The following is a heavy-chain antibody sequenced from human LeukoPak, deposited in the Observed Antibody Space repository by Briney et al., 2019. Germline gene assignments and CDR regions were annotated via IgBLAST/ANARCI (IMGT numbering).Heavy chain of an antibody. J-gene: IGHJ4*02. D-gene: IGHD6-13*01. CDR3: ARGLRREQQLLRAFDY. CDR2: MNPNSGKT. CDR1: GYTFTNYD. V-gene: IGHV1-8*01. Sequence: GASVKVSCKASGYTFTNYDINWVRQPTGQGLEWVGWMNPNSGKTGYAQKFQGRVAMTWNTSISTAYMDLSSLRSEDTALYYCARGLRREQQLLRAFDYWGQGTLVTVSS.